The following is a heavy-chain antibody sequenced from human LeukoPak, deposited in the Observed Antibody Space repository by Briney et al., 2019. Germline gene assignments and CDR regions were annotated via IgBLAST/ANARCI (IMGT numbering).Heavy chain of an antibody. J-gene: IGHJ5*02. V-gene: IGHV3-30-3*01. CDR3: ARAVDHLYGDFNWFDP. CDR1: GFTFSSYA. D-gene: IGHD4-17*01. CDR2: ISYDGSNK. Sequence: GGSLRLSCAASGFTFSSYAMHWVRQAPGKGLEWVAVISYDGSNKYYADSVKDRFTISRDNAKNSLYLQMNSLRAEDTAVYYCARAVDHLYGDFNWFDPWGQGTLVTVSS.